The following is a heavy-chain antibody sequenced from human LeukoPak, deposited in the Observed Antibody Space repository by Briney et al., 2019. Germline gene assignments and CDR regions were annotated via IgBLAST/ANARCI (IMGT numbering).Heavy chain of an antibody. V-gene: IGHV3-30*18. D-gene: IGHD2-2*01. CDR2: ILSDGSNK. CDR3: AKPPLIVPAVYYFDY. J-gene: IGHJ4*02. CDR1: GFTFSSYS. Sequence: GGSLRLSCAASGFTFSSYSMNWVRQAPGKGLEWVAVILSDGSNKYYADSVKGRFTISRDNSKNTLYLQMNSLRAEDTAVYYCAKPPLIVPAVYYFDYWGQGTLVTVSS.